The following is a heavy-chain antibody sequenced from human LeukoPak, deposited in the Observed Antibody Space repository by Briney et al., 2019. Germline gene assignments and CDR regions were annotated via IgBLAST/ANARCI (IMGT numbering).Heavy chain of an antibody. D-gene: IGHD5-18*01. CDR2: INTNTGNP. CDR3: AREVAIGRAAMEGLLH. J-gene: IGHJ4*02. V-gene: IGHV7-4-1*02. Sequence: ASVKVSCKASGYSFTSFGMNWVRQAPGQGLEWMGWINTNTGNPAYAQGFTGRFVFSLDTSVSTAYLQISSLKADDTAVYYCAREVAIGRAAMEGLLHWGQGTLVTVSS. CDR1: GYSFTSFG.